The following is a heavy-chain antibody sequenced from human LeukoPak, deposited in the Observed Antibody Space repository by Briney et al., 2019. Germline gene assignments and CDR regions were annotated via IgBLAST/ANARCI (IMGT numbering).Heavy chain of an antibody. J-gene: IGHJ4*02. CDR3: ARANNSSWHN. CDR2: IKPDGSGK. Sequence: GGSLRLSCATSGSTFSSNWMSWVRQSPGKGLDWVANIKPDGSGKYYADSVKGRFTVSRDNPKNSLYLQMNSLTVEDTAVYYCARANNSSWHNWGQGTLVTVSS. D-gene: IGHD6-13*01. CDR1: GSTFSSNW. V-gene: IGHV3-7*01.